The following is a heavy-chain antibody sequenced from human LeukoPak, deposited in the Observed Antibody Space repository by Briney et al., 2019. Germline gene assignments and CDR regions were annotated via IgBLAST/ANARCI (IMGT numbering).Heavy chain of an antibody. Sequence: PGGSLRLSCAASGFTFSSYAMSWVRQAPGKGLEWVSVISGSGGSTYYADSVKGRFPISRDNSKNTLYLQMNSLRAEDTAVYYCAKASVSSSWGTYYFDYWGQGTLVTVSS. CDR3: AKASVSSSWGTYYFDY. CDR1: GFTFSSYA. D-gene: IGHD6-13*01. V-gene: IGHV3-23*01. J-gene: IGHJ4*02. CDR2: ISGSGGST.